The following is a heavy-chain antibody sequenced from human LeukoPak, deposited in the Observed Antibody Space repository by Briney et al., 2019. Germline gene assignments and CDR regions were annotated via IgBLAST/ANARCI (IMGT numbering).Heavy chain of an antibody. CDR2: ISAYNGNT. D-gene: IGHD3-3*01. Sequence: ASVKVSCTASGYTFTSYGISWVRQAPGQGLEWMGWISAYNGNTNYAQKLQGRVTMTTDTSTSTAYMELRSLRSDDTAVYYCARDGGRGIFGVVIDVFDYWGQGTLVTVSS. J-gene: IGHJ4*02. V-gene: IGHV1-18*01. CDR3: ARDGGRGIFGVVIDVFDY. CDR1: GYTFTSYG.